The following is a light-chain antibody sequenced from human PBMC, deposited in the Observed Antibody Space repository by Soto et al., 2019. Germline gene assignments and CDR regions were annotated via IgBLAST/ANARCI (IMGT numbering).Light chain of an antibody. J-gene: IGKJ2*01. CDR1: QSINIY. V-gene: IGKV1-39*01. Sequence: IPMTQSPSSLSASVGDRVTVTCRASQSINIYLNWYQQKPGKAPTLLIYGASSLQSGVPSRFSGGGPRTDFTLTISSLQPEDFATYYCQQSYRSPYTFGQGTKLEIK. CDR2: GAS. CDR3: QQSYRSPYT.